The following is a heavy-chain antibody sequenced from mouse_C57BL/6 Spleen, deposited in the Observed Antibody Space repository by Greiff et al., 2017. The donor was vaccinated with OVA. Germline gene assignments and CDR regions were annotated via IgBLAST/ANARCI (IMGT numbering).Heavy chain of an antibody. D-gene: IGHD2-3*01. CDR1: GYTFTDYY. Sequence: EVQLQQSGPVLVKPGASVKMSCKASGYTFTDYYMNWVKQSHGKSLEWIGVINPYNGGTSYNQKFKGKATLTVDKSSSTAYMELNSLTSEDSAVYYCASRGYDGYYSSAMDYWGQGTSVTVSS. CDR3: ASRGYDGYYSSAMDY. V-gene: IGHV1-19*01. J-gene: IGHJ4*01. CDR2: INPYNGGT.